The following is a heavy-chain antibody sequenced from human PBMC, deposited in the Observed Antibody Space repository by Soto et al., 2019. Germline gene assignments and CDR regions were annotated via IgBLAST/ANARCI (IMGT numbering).Heavy chain of an antibody. D-gene: IGHD6-13*01. CDR3: ARGLAAVGFRGPSEYFHH. J-gene: IGHJ1*01. V-gene: IGHV1-18*01. Sequence: ASVKVSCKASGYTFTSYGISWVRQAPGRGLEWMGWISAYNGNTNYAQKLQGRVTMTTDTSTSTAYMELRSLRSDDTAVYYCARGLAAVGFRGPSEYFHHWGQGTLVTVSS. CDR2: ISAYNGNT. CDR1: GYTFTSYG.